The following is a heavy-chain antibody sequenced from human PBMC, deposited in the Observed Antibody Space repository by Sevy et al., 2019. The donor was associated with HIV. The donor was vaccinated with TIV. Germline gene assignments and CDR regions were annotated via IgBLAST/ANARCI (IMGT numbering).Heavy chain of an antibody. CDR1: GFTFSSYS. J-gene: IGHJ6*02. D-gene: IGHD2-2*01. CDR2: ISSSSSTI. V-gene: IGHV3-48*01. CDR3: ARRLRQLLSYYYYYGMDV. Sequence: GGSLRLSCAASGFTFSSYSMNWVRQAPGKGLEWVSYISSSSSTIYYADSVKGRFTISRDNAKNSLYLQMNSLRAEETAVYYCARRLRQLLSYYYYYGMDVWGQGTTVTVSS.